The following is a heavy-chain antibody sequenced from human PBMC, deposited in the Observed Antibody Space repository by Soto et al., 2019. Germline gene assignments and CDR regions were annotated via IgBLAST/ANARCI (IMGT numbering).Heavy chain of an antibody. CDR2: INAGNGNT. J-gene: IGHJ4*02. Sequence: QVQLVQSGAEVKKPGASVKVSCKASGYTFTSYAMHWVRQAPGQRLEWMGWINAGNGNTKYSQKFQGRVTITRDTSXSXDYMELSSLRSEDTAVYYCARAGARGYSYGYSNFDYWGQGTLVTVSS. V-gene: IGHV1-3*01. CDR1: GYTFTSYA. D-gene: IGHD5-18*01. CDR3: ARAGARGYSYGYSNFDY.